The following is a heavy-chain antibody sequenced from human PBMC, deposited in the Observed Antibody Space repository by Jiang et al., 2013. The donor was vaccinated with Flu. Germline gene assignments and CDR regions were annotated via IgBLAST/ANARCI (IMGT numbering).Heavy chain of an antibody. D-gene: IGHD1-26*01. CDR3: VRDVIVGIPKVAFDV. J-gene: IGHJ3*01. CDR1: GFNFNAYS. V-gene: IGHV3-23*04. Sequence: VQLVESGGGLVRPGGSLTLSCAVSGFNFNAYSMNWVRQAPGKGLEWVSRISRGGEATYYADSVKGRFTISGDLYKDTLYLQMNSLGIEDAAVYYCVRDVIVGIPKVAFDVWGQGTTVTVSS. CDR2: ISRGGEAT.